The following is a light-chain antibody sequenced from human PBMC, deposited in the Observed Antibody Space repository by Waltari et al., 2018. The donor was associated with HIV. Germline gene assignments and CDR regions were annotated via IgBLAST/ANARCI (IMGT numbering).Light chain of an antibody. CDR1: QSLSNY. V-gene: IGKV3-11*01. Sequence: EIVLSPSPASLSLSQAERAPLSCRASQSLSNYLAWFQQKPGQAPRLLIYDASTRVTGIPARFRGSGSGTDFTLTISSLDPGDFAIYYCQHRSDWYTFGQGTKLEI. J-gene: IGKJ2*01. CDR3: QHRSDWYT. CDR2: DAS.